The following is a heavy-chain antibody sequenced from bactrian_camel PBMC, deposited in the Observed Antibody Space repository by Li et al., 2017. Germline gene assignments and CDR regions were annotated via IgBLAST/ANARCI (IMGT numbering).Heavy chain of an antibody. D-gene: IGHD1*01. J-gene: IGHJ4*01. CDR2: IDSDGST. Sequence: HVQLVESGGGSVQAGGSLKLSCAASIYDGNTYCLAWFRQAPGKEREGVATIDSDGSTSYADSVRGRFTISQDNAKNTLYLEMNSLRPEDTAMYYCAASLGKTYCSAAFFLSRLRPNFGFMGQGTQVTVS. CDR1: IYDGNTYC. V-gene: IGHV3S26*01.